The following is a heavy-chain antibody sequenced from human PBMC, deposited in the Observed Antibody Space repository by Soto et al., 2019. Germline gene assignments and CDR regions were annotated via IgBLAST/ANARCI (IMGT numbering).Heavy chain of an antibody. CDR2: IYYSGTT. Sequence: SETLSLTGTVPGGSIKVGGYYWGWIRQPPGKGLEWVATIYYSGTTYYNPSLKSRLTISLDTSRNQFSLDLTSVTAADTAVYYCARLAYSHYSTWGQGTLVTVSS. CDR3: ARLAYSHYST. D-gene: IGHD5-12*01. CDR1: GGSIKVGGYY. V-gene: IGHV4-39*01. J-gene: IGHJ4*02.